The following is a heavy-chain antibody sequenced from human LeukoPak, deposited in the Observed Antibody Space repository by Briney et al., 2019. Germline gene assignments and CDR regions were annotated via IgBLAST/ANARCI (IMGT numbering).Heavy chain of an antibody. CDR2: INRSGST. J-gene: IGHJ5*02. Sequence: SETLSLTCAVYGGSFSGYYWSWIRQPPGKGLEWIGEINRSGSTNYNPSLKSRVTISVDTSKNQFSLKLSSVTAADTAVYYCARGRGPFDPWGQGTLVTVSS. CDR1: GGSFSGYY. D-gene: IGHD3-10*01. V-gene: IGHV4-34*01. CDR3: ARGRGPFDP.